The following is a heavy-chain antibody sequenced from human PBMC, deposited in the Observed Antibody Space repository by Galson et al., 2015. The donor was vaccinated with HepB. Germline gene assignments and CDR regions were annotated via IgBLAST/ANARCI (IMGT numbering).Heavy chain of an antibody. D-gene: IGHD3-22*01. Sequence: SLRLSCAASGFTFSDYDFHWVRQATGKGLEWISAIGTIHDTNYAESVKGRFTISRENDKNSLFLQMNNLRAGDTAVYYCARGRHGNYHDSSGYYMYWGQGTLVTVSS. CDR3: ARGRHGNYHDSSGYYMY. CDR2: IGTIHDT. V-gene: IGHV3-13*01. J-gene: IGHJ4*02. CDR1: GFTFSDYD.